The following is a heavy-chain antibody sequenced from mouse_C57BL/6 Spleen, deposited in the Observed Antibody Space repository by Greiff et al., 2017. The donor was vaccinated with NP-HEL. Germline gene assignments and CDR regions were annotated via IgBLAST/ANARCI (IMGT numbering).Heavy chain of an antibody. CDR1: GYAFSSSW. J-gene: IGHJ3*01. V-gene: IGHV1-82*01. Sequence: VQLQQSGPELVKPGASVKISCKASGYAFSSSWMNWVKQRPGKGLEWIGRIYPGDGDTNYNGKFKGKATLTADKSSSTAYMQLSSLTSEDSAVYFCARVGPWAYWGQGTLVTVSA. CDR2: IYPGDGDT. CDR3: ARVGPWAY.